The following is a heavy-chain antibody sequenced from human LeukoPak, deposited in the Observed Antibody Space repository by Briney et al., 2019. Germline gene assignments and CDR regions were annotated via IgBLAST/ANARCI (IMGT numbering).Heavy chain of an antibody. CDR1: GYTFTSYG. D-gene: IGHD6-13*01. V-gene: IGHV1-18*01. J-gene: IGHJ5*02. CDR2: ISAYNGNT. Sequence: ASVKVSCKASGYTFTSYGISWVRRAPGQGLEWMGWISAYNGNTNYAQKLQGRVTMTTDTSTSTAYMGLRSLRSDDTAVYYCARDSPTSGIAPTFDPWGQGTLVTVSS. CDR3: ARDSPTSGIAPTFDP.